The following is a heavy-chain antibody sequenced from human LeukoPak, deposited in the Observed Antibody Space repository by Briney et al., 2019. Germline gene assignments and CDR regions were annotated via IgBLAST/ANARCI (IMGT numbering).Heavy chain of an antibody. CDR1: GASFNGHY. D-gene: IGHD4-17*01. Sequence: SETLSLTCAVSGASFNGHYWTWIRQHPGKGLEWVGYIYFSGSTYYNPSLTSRVTISLDTSKNQFSLKLSSVTAADTAVYYCARVISGTVTTEYFDLWGRGTLVTVSS. V-gene: IGHV4-31*11. J-gene: IGHJ2*01. CDR3: ARVISGTVTTEYFDL. CDR2: IYFSGST.